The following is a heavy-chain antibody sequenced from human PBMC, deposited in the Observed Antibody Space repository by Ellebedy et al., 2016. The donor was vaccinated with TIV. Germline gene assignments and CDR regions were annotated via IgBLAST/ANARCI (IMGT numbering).Heavy chain of an antibody. CDR3: ARVPLDHDYVWGSYRYPFDY. Sequence: SEALSLTCAVSGGAISSTSYYWSWIRQPPGKGLEWIGYIYYSGSTYYNPSLKSRVTISVDTSKNQFSLKLSSVTAADTAVYYCARVPLDHDYVWGSYRYPFDYWGQGTLVTVSS. J-gene: IGHJ4*02. CDR1: GGAISSTSYY. CDR2: IYYSGST. V-gene: IGHV4-30-4*01. D-gene: IGHD3-16*02.